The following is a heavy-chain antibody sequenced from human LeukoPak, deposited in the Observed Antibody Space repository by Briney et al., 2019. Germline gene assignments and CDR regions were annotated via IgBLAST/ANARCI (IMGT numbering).Heavy chain of an antibody. CDR2: INPNSGGT. CDR3: ARASDYVWGSYRYSPFDI. V-gene: IGHV1-2*02. D-gene: IGHD3-16*02. J-gene: IGHJ3*02. CDR1: GYTFTGYY. Sequence: ASVKVSCKASGYTFTGYYMHWVRQAPGQGLEWMGWINPNSGGTNYAQKFQGRVTMTRDTSISTAYMELSRLRSDDTAVYYCARASDYVWGSYRYSPFDIWGQGTMATVSS.